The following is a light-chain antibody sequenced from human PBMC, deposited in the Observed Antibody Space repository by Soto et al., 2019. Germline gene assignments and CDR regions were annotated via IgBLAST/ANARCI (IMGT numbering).Light chain of an antibody. CDR1: SSDVGGYQF. CDR2: EVT. V-gene: IGLV2-11*01. J-gene: IGLJ3*02. Sequence: QSALPQPRSVSGSPGQSVTISCTGTSSDVGGYQFVSWYQQYPGKAPKVMIYEVTKRPSGVPDRFSGSKSGNTASLTVSGLQADDEADYYCSSHAGSSHAWVFGGGTELTVL. CDR3: SSHAGSSHAWV.